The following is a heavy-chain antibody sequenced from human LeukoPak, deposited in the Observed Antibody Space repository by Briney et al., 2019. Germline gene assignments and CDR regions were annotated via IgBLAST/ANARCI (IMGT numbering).Heavy chain of an antibody. D-gene: IGHD3/OR15-3a*01. Sequence: PGGSLRLSCAPSGFSLRTYDKHWVRPTTGKGLQWVSPIGSAGDTHYSASVKGRISISREYAKNSLFLPVNSLRVGDTAVYYCARGRDWGLDYWGQGTVVTVSS. CDR2: IGSAGDT. CDR3: ARGRDWGLDY. V-gene: IGHV3-13*01. CDR1: GFSLRTYD. J-gene: IGHJ4*02.